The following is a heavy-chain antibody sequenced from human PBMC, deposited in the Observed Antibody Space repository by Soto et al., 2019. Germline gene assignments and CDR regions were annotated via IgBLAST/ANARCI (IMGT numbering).Heavy chain of an antibody. D-gene: IGHD2-21*01. CDR2: FDPEDGET. Sequence: ASVKVSCKVSGNTLTELSMHWVRQAPGKGLEWMGSFDPEDGETIYAQKFQGRVTMTEDISTDTAYMDLSSLISEDTAVYYCATGIPLYGMDVWGQGTTVTVSS. V-gene: IGHV1-24*01. CDR3: ATGIPLYGMDV. CDR1: GNTLTELS. J-gene: IGHJ6*02.